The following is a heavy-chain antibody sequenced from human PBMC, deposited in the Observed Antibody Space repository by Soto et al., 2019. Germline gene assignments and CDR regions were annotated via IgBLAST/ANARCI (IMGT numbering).Heavy chain of an antibody. V-gene: IGHV4-34*01. CDR1: GGSFSGYY. D-gene: IGHD6-19*01. Sequence: SETLSLTCAVYGGSFSGYYWSWIRQPPGKGLEWIGEINHSGSTNYNPSLKSRVTISVDTSKNQFSLKLSSVTAADTAVYYCARVPVFIAVAGTGYYYYGMDVWGQGTTVTVTS. CDR3: ARVPVFIAVAGTGYYYYGMDV. J-gene: IGHJ6*02. CDR2: INHSGST.